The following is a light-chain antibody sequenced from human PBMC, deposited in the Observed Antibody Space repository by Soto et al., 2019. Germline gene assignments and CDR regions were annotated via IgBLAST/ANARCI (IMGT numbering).Light chain of an antibody. Sequence: DIQMTQSPSSLSASVGDRVTITCRASQSISTYLHWYQQKPGTVPKLLIYATSNLQSGVPSRFSGSGSGTDFTLTINSLQPEDSATYYCQQAYSTPWTFGQGTKVDIK. CDR1: QSISTY. V-gene: IGKV1-39*01. CDR2: ATS. CDR3: QQAYSTPWT. J-gene: IGKJ1*01.